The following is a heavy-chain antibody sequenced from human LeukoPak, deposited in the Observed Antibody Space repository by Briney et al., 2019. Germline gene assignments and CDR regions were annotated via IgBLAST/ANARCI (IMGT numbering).Heavy chain of an antibody. CDR2: INTNTGNP. V-gene: IGHV7-4-1*02. J-gene: IGHJ4*02. CDR1: GYAFTSYA. CDR3: ARPNYYDNPTPFDY. Sequence: GASVKVSCKASGYAFTSYAMNWVRQAPGQGLEWMGWINTNTGNPTYAQGFTGRFVFSLDTSVSTAYLQISSLKAEDTAVYYCARPNYYDNPTPFDYWGQGTLVTVSS. D-gene: IGHD3-22*01.